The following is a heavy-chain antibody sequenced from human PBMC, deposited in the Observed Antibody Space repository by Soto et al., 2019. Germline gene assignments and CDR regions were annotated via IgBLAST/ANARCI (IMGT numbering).Heavy chain of an antibody. J-gene: IGHJ4*02. Sequence: PGGSLRLSCAASGFTFNNYAMTWVRQAPGKGLEWVSVISGSGGNTYYADSVRGRFTISRGNSKNTLYLQMDSLRAEDTAVYYCATLRGDIVVVPGASFDSWGLGALVTVSS. V-gene: IGHV3-23*01. CDR3: ATLRGDIVVVPGASFDS. CDR1: GFTFNNYA. D-gene: IGHD2-2*01. CDR2: ISGSGGNT.